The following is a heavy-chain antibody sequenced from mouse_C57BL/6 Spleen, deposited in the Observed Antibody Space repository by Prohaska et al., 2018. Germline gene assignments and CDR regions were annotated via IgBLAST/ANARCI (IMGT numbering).Heavy chain of an antibody. CDR1: GYAFTNYL. CDR3: ANGGDYDGFPPFAY. V-gene: IGHV1-54*01. D-gene: IGHD2-4*01. Sequence: QVQLQQSGAELVRPGTSVKVSCKASGYAFTNYLIEWVKQRHGQGLEWIGVINPGSGGTNYNEKFKGKATLTADKSSSTAYMQLSSLTSEDSAVYFCANGGDYDGFPPFAYWGQGTLVTVSA. J-gene: IGHJ3*01. CDR2: INPGSGGT.